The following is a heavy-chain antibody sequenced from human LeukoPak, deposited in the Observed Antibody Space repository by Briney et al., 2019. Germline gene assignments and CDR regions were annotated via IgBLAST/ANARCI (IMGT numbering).Heavy chain of an antibody. CDR1: GGTFISYA. V-gene: IGHV1-69*06. CDR3: AREQDNYDSSGYYDY. CDR2: IIPIFGTA. D-gene: IGHD3-22*01. J-gene: IGHJ4*02. Sequence: SVKVSFKASGGTFISYAISWVRQAPGQGLEWMGGIIPIFGTANYAQKFQGRVTITADKSTSTAYMELRSLRSDDTAVYYCAREQDNYDSSGYYDYWGQGTLVTVSS.